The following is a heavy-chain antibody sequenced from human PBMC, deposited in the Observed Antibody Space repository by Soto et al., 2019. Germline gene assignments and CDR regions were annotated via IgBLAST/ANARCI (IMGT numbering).Heavy chain of an antibody. CDR1: DGSISRSALY. D-gene: IGHD6-19*01. CDR3: ARHLYSGESSGYYGY. V-gene: IGHV4-39*01. J-gene: IGHJ4*02. CDR2: VHYTGST. Sequence: QLQLQESGPGLVKPSETLSLTCTVSDGSISRSALYWGWIRQPPGKGLEWIGSVHYTGSTYYNPSLKSRVTISVDSPKNHLSLKVSSVTAADTAVYYCARHLYSGESSGYYGYWGQGALVTVSS.